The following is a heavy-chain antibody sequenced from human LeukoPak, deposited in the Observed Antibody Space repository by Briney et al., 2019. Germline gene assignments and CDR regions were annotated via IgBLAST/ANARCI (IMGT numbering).Heavy chain of an antibody. CDR3: ARGGVPGGFYGSFDY. Sequence: PSETLSLTCTVSGGSISSYYWSWIRQPPGKGLEWIGYIYYNGNTNYNPSLESRVTISVDTSKDQFSLKLNSVTAADTAVYYCARGGVPGGFYGSFDYWGQGTLVSVSS. CDR1: GGSISSYY. CDR2: IYYNGNT. J-gene: IGHJ4*02. V-gene: IGHV4-59*01. D-gene: IGHD3-3*01.